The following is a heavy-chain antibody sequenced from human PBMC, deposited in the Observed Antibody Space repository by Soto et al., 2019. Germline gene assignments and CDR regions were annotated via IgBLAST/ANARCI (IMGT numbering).Heavy chain of an antibody. Sequence: SETRSLSCTVSGDSIRSYDGSWIRQPPGVGVEXXGXIYXXXXXNXXPALKSRVTISVDTSKNQFSPKLSSVTAADPAVYYCARFQGVGWFDPWGQGTLVTVSS. CDR1: GDSIRSYD. J-gene: IGHJ5*02. V-gene: IGHV4-59*01. D-gene: IGHD1-26*01. CDR3: ARFQGVGWFDP. CDR2: IYXXXXX.